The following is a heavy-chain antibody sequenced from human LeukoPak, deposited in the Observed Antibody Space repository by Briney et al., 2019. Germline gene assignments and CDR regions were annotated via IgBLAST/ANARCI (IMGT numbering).Heavy chain of an antibody. Sequence: PGGSLRLSCAASGIIFSTYSMTWVRQAPGKGVEWVSYISSSSNTIYYADSVKGRFTISRDNAKNSLYLQMNRLRAEDTAVYYCASWSSNAFDIWGQGTMVTVSS. V-gene: IGHV3-48*01. D-gene: IGHD3-3*01. J-gene: IGHJ3*02. CDR2: ISSSSNTI. CDR3: ASWSSNAFDI. CDR1: GIIFSTYS.